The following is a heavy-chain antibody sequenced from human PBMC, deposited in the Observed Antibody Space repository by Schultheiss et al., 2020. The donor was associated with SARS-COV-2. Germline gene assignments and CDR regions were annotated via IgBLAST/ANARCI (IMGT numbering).Heavy chain of an antibody. Sequence: SETLSLTCAVYGGSISSDTYYWSWVRQPPGKGLEWIGEISHSGSTSYNPSLKSRVTMSVDTSKNQFSLKLSSVTAADTAVYYCARDPKYSSSSLWGQGTLVTVSS. CDR2: ISHSGST. J-gene: IGHJ4*02. CDR3: ARDPKYSSSSL. D-gene: IGHD6-6*01. CDR1: GGSISSDTYY. V-gene: IGHV4-4*02.